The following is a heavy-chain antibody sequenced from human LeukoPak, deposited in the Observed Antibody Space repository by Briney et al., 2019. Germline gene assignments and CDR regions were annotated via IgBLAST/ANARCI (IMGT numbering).Heavy chain of an antibody. J-gene: IGHJ6*03. Sequence: GGSLRLSCAASGFASGFTFSDYAVSWVHQAPGKGPEWVASVNGRGATTCYADSVRGRFTISRDNSKNTLYLQMISLGADDTAIYFCAKAPATGEGYYFYYMDVWGKGTTVTVSS. D-gene: IGHD7-27*01. V-gene: IGHV3-23*01. CDR3: AKAPATGEGYYFYYMDV. CDR2: VNGRGATT. CDR1: GFTFSDYA.